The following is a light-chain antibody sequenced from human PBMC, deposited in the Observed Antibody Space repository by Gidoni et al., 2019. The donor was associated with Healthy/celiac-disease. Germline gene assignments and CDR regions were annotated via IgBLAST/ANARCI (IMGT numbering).Light chain of an antibody. J-gene: IGLJ3*02. V-gene: IGLV1-40*01. CDR3: QSYDSSLSGWV. CDR2: GNS. Sequence: SVLTQPPSVSGAPGQRVTISCTGSSSNIVAGYDVHWYQQLPGTAPKLLIYGNSNTPSGVPDRFSGSKSGTSASLAITGLQAEDEADYYCQSYDSSLSGWVFGGGTKLTVL. CDR1: SSNIVAGYD.